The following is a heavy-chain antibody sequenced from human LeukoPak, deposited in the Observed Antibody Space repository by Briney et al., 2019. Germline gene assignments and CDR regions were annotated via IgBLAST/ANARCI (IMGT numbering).Heavy chain of an antibody. J-gene: IGHJ6*03. V-gene: IGHV5-51*01. D-gene: IGHD2-2*01. CDR1: GYSFTSYW. CDR2: IYPGDSDT. CDR3: ARHAKDIVVVPAATHYYYYYMDV. Sequence: GESLQISCKGSGYSFTSYWIGCGRQMPGKDLQGMGSIYPGDSDTRYSASFQSQVTISADKSISTASLQLSSLKASDTAMYYCARHAKDIVVVPAATHYYYYYMDVWGKGTTVTVSS.